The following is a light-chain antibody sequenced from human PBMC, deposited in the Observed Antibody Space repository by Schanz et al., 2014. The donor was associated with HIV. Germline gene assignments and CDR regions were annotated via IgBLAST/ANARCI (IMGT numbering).Light chain of an antibody. CDR2: GVF. V-gene: IGLV2-14*03. J-gene: IGLJ2*01. CDR1: NNDIGSYTY. CDR3: SSYTSSSTLVV. Sequence: QSALTQPASVSGSPGQSITFSCTGTNNDIGSYTYVSWYQQHPDKAPKLVVYGVFDRPSGVSNRFSGSKSGNTASLTISGLQAEDEADYYCSSYTSSSTLVVFGGGTKVTVL.